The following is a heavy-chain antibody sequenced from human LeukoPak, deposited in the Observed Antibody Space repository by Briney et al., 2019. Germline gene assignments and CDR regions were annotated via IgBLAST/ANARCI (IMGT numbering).Heavy chain of an antibody. D-gene: IGHD3-16*02. CDR1: GYTFTGYY. J-gene: IGHJ4*02. V-gene: IGHV1-2*02. Sequence: ASVKVSCKASGYTFTGYYMHWVRQAPGQGLEWMGWINPNSGGTNYAQKFQGRVTMTRDTSISTAYMELSRLRSDDTAVYYRARELRVWGSYRDDYWGQGTLVTVSS. CDR2: INPNSGGT. CDR3: ARELRVWGSYRDDY.